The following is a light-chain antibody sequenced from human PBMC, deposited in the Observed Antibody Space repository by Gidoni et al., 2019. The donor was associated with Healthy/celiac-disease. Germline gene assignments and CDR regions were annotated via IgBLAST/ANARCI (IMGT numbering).Light chain of an antibody. CDR1: KSVSSY. Sequence: EIVFTQSPASLSLSPGERATLSCRARKSVSSYLAWYQQKPGQAPRPLIYDASNRSTGSPARFSGSGSGTDFTLTISSLEPEDFAVYYCQQRSNWPLTFGQGTRLEIK. V-gene: IGKV3-11*01. CDR2: DAS. CDR3: QQRSNWPLT. J-gene: IGKJ5*01.